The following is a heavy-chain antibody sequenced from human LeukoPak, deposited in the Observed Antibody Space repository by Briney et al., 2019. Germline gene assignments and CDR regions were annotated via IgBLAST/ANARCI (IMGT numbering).Heavy chain of an antibody. J-gene: IGHJ5*02. CDR2: IYYSGST. D-gene: IGHD2-2*01. CDR3: ARRAGYCSSTSCYESLSWFDP. Sequence: PSETLSLTCTVSGGSISSYYWSWIRQPPGKGLEWIGYIYYSGSTNYNPSLESRVIISVDTSKNQFSLKLSSVTAADTAVYYCARRAGYCSSTSCYESLSWFDPWGQGTLVTVSS. CDR1: GGSISSYY. V-gene: IGHV4-59*08.